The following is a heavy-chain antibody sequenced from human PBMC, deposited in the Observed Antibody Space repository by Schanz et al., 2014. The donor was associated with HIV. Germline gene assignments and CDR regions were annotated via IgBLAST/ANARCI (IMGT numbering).Heavy chain of an antibody. CDR2: ISESGGRT. J-gene: IGHJ4*02. CDR1: GFTVSNNH. Sequence: ELQLVESGGGLVQPGGSLRLSCVFSGFTVSNNHLSWVRQAPGKGLEWVSSISESGGRTYYADSVNGRFTISRDNSKNTLYLQMNSLRAEDTAVYYCAKMARSVAANTNFDYWGQGTLVTVSS. V-gene: IGHV3-23*04. CDR3: AKMARSVAANTNFDY. D-gene: IGHD6-19*01.